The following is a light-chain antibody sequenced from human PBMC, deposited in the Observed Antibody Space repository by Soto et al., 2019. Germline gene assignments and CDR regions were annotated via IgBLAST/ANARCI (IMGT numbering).Light chain of an antibody. CDR2: DAS. CDR3: HQYSSYSWT. J-gene: IGKJ1*01. Sequence: AIQLTQSPSSLSASVGDSVTITCRASQGISSALAWYQQTPGRAPKLLIYDASSLESGVPSRFSGSGSGTEFTLTISSLQPDDFATYYCHQYSSYSWTFGQGTKVDIK. V-gene: IGKV1-13*02. CDR1: QGISSA.